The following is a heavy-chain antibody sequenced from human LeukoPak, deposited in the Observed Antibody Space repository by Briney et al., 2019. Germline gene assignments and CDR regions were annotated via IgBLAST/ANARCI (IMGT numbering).Heavy chain of an antibody. J-gene: IGHJ4*02. Sequence: GGSLRLSCAASGFTFNDFAMTWVRQAPGKGLEWVGRIKSKTDGGTTDYAAPVKGRFTISRDDSKNTLYLQMNSLKTEDTAVYYCTTLGYCSSTSCYGSDYWGQGTLVTVSS. CDR2: IKSKTDGGTT. V-gene: IGHV3-15*01. D-gene: IGHD2-2*01. CDR3: TTLGYCSSTSCYGSDY. CDR1: GFTFNDFA.